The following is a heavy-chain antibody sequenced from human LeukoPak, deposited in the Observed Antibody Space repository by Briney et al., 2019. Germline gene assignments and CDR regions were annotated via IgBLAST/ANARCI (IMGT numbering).Heavy chain of an antibody. Sequence: SVNVSCKASGGTFSSYAISWVRQAPGQGLEWMGRIIPIFGIANYAQKFQGRVTITADKSTSTAYMELSSLRSEDTAVYYCARDQGYYDFWSGRRYFGYWGQGTLVTVSS. V-gene: IGHV1-69*04. CDR1: GGTFSSYA. CDR3: ARDQGYYDFWSGRRYFGY. J-gene: IGHJ4*02. D-gene: IGHD3-3*01. CDR2: IIPIFGIA.